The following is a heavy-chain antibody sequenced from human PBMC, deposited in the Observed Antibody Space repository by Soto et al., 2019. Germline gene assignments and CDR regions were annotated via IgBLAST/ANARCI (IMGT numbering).Heavy chain of an antibody. CDR2: ISYDGSNK. CDR3: ARATSDILGFDY. D-gene: IGHD3-9*01. J-gene: IGHJ4*02. Sequence: QVYLVESGGGVVQPGRSLRLSCAASGFTFNNYNMHWVRQAPGKGLEWVARISYDGSNKNYPDSVKGRFIISRDNSKNTLYLHMNSLRLEDTDVYACARATSDILGFDYWGQGSLVTVSS. V-gene: IGHV3-30*03. CDR1: GFTFNNYN.